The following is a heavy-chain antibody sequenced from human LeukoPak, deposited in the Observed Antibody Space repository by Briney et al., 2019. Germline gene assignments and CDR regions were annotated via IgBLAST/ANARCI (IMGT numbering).Heavy chain of an antibody. V-gene: IGHV3-53*01. Sequence: PGGSLRLSCAASGFTVSSNYMSWVRQAPGKGLEWVSVIYSGGSTYYADSVKGRFTISRDNSKNTLYLQMNSLGAEDTAVYYCARVGYYESSGYYEYWGQGTLVTVSS. CDR2: IYSGGST. J-gene: IGHJ4*02. CDR3: ARVGYYESSGYYEY. CDR1: GFTVSSNY. D-gene: IGHD3-22*01.